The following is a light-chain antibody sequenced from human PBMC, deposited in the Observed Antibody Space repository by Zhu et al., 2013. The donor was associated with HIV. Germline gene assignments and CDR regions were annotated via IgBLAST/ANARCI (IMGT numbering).Light chain of an antibody. Sequence: QSALTQPASVSGSPGQSITISCTGTSSDLGTYNYVSWYQQYPGKAPKLLIYEFTNRPSGVSNRFSGSKSGNTASLTISGLQAEDEAEYYCSSYMSGTRYVFGTGTKVTVL. J-gene: IGLJ1*01. CDR2: EFT. V-gene: IGLV2-14*01. CDR1: SSDLGTYNY. CDR3: SSYMSGTRYV.